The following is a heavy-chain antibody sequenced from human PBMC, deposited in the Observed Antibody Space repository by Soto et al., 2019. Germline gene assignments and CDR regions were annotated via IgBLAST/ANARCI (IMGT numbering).Heavy chain of an antibody. Sequence: QVQLVQSGAEVKKPGASVKVSCKASGYTFTSYAMPWVRQAPGQRLEWMGWINAGNGNTKYSQKFQGRVTITRDTSASTAYMELSSLRSEDTAVYYCVGTIGEGDNVFDYWGQGTLVTVSS. CDR2: INAGNGNT. CDR1: GYTFTSYA. D-gene: IGHD2-8*01. CDR3: VGTIGEGDNVFDY. V-gene: IGHV1-3*01. J-gene: IGHJ4*02.